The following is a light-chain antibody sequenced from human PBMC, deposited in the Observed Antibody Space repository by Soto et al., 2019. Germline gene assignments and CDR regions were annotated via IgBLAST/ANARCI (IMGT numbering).Light chain of an antibody. Sequence: DIVMTQSPDSLPVSLGERATIICKSSQSVLYSSNNKTYLAWYQQKPVQPPKLLIYWASTRESGVPDRFSGSGSGTDFTLTISSLQAEDVAVYYCQHYYTTPLTFGGGTKVAI. CDR1: QSVLYSSNNKTY. CDR2: WAS. CDR3: QHYYTTPLT. J-gene: IGKJ4*01. V-gene: IGKV4-1*01.